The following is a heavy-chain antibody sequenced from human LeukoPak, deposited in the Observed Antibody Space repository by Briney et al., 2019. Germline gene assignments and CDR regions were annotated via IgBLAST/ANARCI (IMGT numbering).Heavy chain of an antibody. CDR2: ISYDGSNK. Sequence: SGGSLRLSCAASGFTFSRYGMHWVRQAPGKGLEWVAVISYDGSNKYYADSVKGRFTISRDNSKNTLYLQMNSLRAEDTAVYYCTMIVDIVSTGYFDYWGQGTLVTVSS. J-gene: IGHJ4*02. D-gene: IGHD5/OR15-5a*01. V-gene: IGHV3-30*03. CDR3: TMIVDIVSTGYFDY. CDR1: GFTFSRYG.